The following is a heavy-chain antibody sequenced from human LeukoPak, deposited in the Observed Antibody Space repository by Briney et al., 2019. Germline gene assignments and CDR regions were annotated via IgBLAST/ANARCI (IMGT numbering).Heavy chain of an antibody. CDR3: EYGDPAFDY. CDR1: GGSISSSSYS. D-gene: IGHD4-17*01. Sequence: PSETLSLTCTVSGGSISSSSYSWGWIRQPPGKGLEWIGSIYYSGSTYYNPSLKSRVTISVDTSKNQFSLKLSSVTAADTAVYYCEYGDPAFDYWGQGTLVTVSS. CDR2: IYYSGST. J-gene: IGHJ4*02. V-gene: IGHV4-39*01.